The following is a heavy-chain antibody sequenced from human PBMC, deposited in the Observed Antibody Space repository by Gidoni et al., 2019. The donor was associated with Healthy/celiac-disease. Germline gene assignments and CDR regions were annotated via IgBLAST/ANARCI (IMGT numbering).Heavy chain of an antibody. V-gene: IGHV4-39*01. CDR2: IYYSGST. J-gene: IGHJ4*02. D-gene: IGHD6-19*01. CDR1: GGSISSSSYY. Sequence: QLQLQESGPGLVKPSETLSLTCTVSGGSISSSSYYWGWIRQPPGKGLEWIGSIYYSGSTYYNPSLKSRVTISVDTSKNQFSLKLSSVTAADTAVYYCARLSTRSGWPPMFDYWGQGTLVTVSS. CDR3: ARLSTRSGWPPMFDY.